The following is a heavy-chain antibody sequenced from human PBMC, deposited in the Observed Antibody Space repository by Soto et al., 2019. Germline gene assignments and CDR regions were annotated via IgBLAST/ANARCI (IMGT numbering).Heavy chain of an antibody. V-gene: IGHV3-23*01. Sequence: PGGSLRLSCAASGFTFSSYAMSWVRQAPGKGLEWVSTINAGGDSTYYADSVKGRFTISRDNSKNTLHLQMNSLRVEETAVYYCAKDSKARWNDYWGQGTLVTVSS. J-gene: IGHJ4*02. CDR2: INAGGDST. D-gene: IGHD1-1*01. CDR3: AKDSKARWNDY. CDR1: GFTFSSYA.